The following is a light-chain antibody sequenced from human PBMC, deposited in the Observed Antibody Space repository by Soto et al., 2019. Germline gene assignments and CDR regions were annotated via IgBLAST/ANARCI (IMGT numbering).Light chain of an antibody. J-gene: IGKJ1*01. CDR2: DAS. V-gene: IGKV1-5*01. Sequence: DIQMTQSPSTLSASVGDRVTITCRASQSISSWLAWYQQKPGKAPKLLIYDASSLESGVPSRFSGSGSGTEFTLAISSPQPDYFANYYCQPYNSYTWTFGRGTKVEIK. CDR3: QPYNSYTWT. CDR1: QSISSW.